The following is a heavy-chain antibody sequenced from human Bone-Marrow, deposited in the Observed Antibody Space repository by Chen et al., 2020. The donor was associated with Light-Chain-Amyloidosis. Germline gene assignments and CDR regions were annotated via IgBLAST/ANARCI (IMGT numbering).Heavy chain of an antibody. CDR1: GYRFTTHS. Sequence: QVQLVQSGAEVKKPGAPVKISCQASGYRFTTHSMHWVRQVSGQRLEWMGCINVANGKTNYSQKFQGRVTITRDTSASSVYMELRSLTSEDTGVYYCARVLGTPVTDLGIDSYYYYMDAWGGGTTVTVSS. CDR2: INVANGKT. CDR3: ARVLGTPVTDLGIDSYYYYMDA. D-gene: IGHD4-17*01. J-gene: IGHJ6*03. V-gene: IGHV1-3*01.